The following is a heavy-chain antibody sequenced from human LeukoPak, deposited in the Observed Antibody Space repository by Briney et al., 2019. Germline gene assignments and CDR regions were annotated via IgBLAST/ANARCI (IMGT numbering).Heavy chain of an antibody. CDR1: RLSFCGLW. CDR3: VGGYDPHY. CDR2: INSDGSDT. Sequence: GWSLSLSFTASRLSFCGLWMNWVRQAAGKGLVWVARINSDGSDTSYADSVKGRLTISRDNAKNTLYLQMNSLRAEDTAIYYCVGGYDPHYWGQGTLVTVSS. V-gene: IGHV3-74*01. J-gene: IGHJ4*02. D-gene: IGHD2-15*01.